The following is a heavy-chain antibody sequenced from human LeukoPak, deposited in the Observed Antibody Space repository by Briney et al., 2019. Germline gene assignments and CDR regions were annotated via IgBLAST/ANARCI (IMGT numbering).Heavy chain of an antibody. CDR3: ASDDGYSYGSYYFDY. J-gene: IGHJ4*02. D-gene: IGHD5-18*01. CDR1: GFTFSSYA. CDR2: ISYDGSNK. V-gene: IGHV3-30*04. Sequence: GGSLRLSCAASGFTFSSYAMHWVRQAPGKGLEWVAVISYDGSNKYYADSVKGRFTISRDNSKNTLYLQMNSLRAEDTAVYYCASDDGYSYGSYYFDYWGQGTLVTVSS.